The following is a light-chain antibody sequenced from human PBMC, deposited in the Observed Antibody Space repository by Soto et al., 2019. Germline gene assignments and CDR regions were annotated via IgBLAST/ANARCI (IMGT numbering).Light chain of an antibody. V-gene: IGKV1-39*01. J-gene: IGKJ4*02. CDR1: QSIGNY. Sequence: DIQMIQSPSSLSASVGDRVTITCRASQSIGNYLSWYQQKPGKAPKLLINVASTLQSGVPSRFSGSGSGTDFQLAISSLQPEDFATYYCQQSSSTPQTFGGGTRVEIK. CDR2: VAS. CDR3: QQSSSTPQT.